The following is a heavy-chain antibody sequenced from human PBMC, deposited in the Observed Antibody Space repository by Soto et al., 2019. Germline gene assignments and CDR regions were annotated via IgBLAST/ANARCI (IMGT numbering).Heavy chain of an antibody. V-gene: IGHV4-4*02. CDR2: IYHSGST. J-gene: IGHJ4*02. Sequence: QVQLQESGPGLVKPSGTLSLTCAVSGGSISSSNWWSWVRQPPGKGLEWIGEIYHSGSTNYNPSLTTRVTISVAKSTNQFSLKLSSVTAADTAVYYCASITMVRGVRDYWGQGTLVTVSS. CDR3: ASITMVRGVRDY. D-gene: IGHD3-10*01. CDR1: GGSISSSNW.